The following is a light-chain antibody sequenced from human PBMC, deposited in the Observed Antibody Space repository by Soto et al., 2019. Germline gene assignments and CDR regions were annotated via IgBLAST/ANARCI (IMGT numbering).Light chain of an antibody. CDR3: SSYTTSSTLEV. J-gene: IGLJ1*01. V-gene: IGLV2-14*01. CDR1: SSDGGGYKF. Sequence: QSVLTQPASVSGSPGQSITISCTGTSSDGGGYKFVSWYQQHPGKVPKLMIYEVSNRPSGVSNRFSGSKSGNTASLTISGLQAEDEADYYCSSYTTSSTLEVFGPGTKVTVL. CDR2: EVS.